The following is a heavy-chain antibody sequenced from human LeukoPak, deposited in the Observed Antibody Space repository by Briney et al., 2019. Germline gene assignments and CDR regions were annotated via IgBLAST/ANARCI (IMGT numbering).Heavy chain of an antibody. D-gene: IGHD3-3*01. CDR2: ITHSGST. CDR3: ARCITIFGVAESAMDV. Sequence: PSETLSLTCAVYGGSFSGYSWTWIRQPPGKGLEWIGEITHSGSTNYNPSLKSRVTISVDTSKNQFSLKLSSVTAADTAVYYCARCITIFGVAESAMDVWGKGTTVTVSS. CDR1: GGSFSGYS. J-gene: IGHJ6*04. V-gene: IGHV4-34*01.